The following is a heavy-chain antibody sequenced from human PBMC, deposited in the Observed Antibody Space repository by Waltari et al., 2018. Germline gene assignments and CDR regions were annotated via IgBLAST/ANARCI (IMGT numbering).Heavy chain of an antibody. CDR3: AKGLGSSYPKSRYYDH. CDR1: GFSFSPYA. J-gene: IGHJ4*02. V-gene: IGHV3-23*04. D-gene: IGHD1-26*01. CDR2: ITDSGGDT. Sequence: DVQLVESGGGLVQPGGSLRLSCSASGFSFSPYAMTWVRQAPGKGLEGVSVITDSGGDTLYTDSVKGRFTISRDNSKNTLYLQMNSLRADDTAVYYCAKGLGSSYPKSRYYDHWGQGTLVTVSS.